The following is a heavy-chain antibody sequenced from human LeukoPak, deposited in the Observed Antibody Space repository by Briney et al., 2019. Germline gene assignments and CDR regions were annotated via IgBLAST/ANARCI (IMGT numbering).Heavy chain of an antibody. CDR2: IYSGGST. V-gene: IGHV3-53*01. Sequence: SGGSLRLSCAASGFTVSSNYMSWVRQAPGKGLEWVSVIYSGGSTYYADSVKGRFTISRDNSKNTLYLQMNSLRAEDTAVYYCARELWFGESPANYYYYGMDVWGQGTTVTVSS. CDR1: GFTVSSNY. J-gene: IGHJ6*02. D-gene: IGHD3-10*01. CDR3: ARELWFGESPANYYYYGMDV.